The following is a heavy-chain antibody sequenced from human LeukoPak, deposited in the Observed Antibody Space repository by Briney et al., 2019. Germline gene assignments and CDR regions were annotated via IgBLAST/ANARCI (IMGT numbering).Heavy chain of an antibody. Sequence: SETLSLTCTVSGGSISSYYWSWIRQPPGKGLEWIEYIYYSGSTNYNPSLKSRVTISVDTSKNQFSLKLSSVTAADTAVYYCARDYADWFDPWGQGTLVTVSS. CDR2: IYYSGST. D-gene: IGHD4-17*01. CDR3: ARDYADWFDP. V-gene: IGHV4-59*01. J-gene: IGHJ5*02. CDR1: GGSISSYY.